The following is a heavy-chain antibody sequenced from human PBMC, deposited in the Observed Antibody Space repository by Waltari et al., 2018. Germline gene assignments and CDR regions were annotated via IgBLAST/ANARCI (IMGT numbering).Heavy chain of an antibody. D-gene: IGHD3-3*01. J-gene: IGHJ3*02. V-gene: IGHV4-59*13. Sequence: QEQLQESGPGLVKPSETLSLTCSVSGGPMSDSYWSWIRQPPGKGLDWIGYIHNSGSTSYNPSLKSRGTISVDTSKNQFSLKLRSVTAADTAVYYCARASAGHYDAFDMWGHGTTVSVSS. CDR2: IHNSGST. CDR3: ARASAGHYDAFDM. CDR1: GGPMSDSY.